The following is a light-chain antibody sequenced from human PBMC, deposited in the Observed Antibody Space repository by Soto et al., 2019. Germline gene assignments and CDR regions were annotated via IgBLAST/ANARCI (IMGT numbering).Light chain of an antibody. CDR2: GAS. J-gene: IGKJ2*01. V-gene: IGKV3-15*01. Sequence: EVVMTQSPATLSASPGETATLSCRASQSISINLAWYQQKPGQAPRLLIYGASTRATGIPARISGSGSGTEFTLTISSLQSEDFAVYYCHQYNNWPPTFGQGTKLEIK. CDR3: HQYNNWPPT. CDR1: QSISIN.